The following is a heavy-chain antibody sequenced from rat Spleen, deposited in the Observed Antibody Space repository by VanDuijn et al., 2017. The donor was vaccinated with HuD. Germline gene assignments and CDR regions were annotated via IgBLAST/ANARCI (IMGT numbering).Heavy chain of an antibody. Sequence: EVQLVESGGGLVQPGRSMKLSCAASGFTFSHYDMAWVRQAPKTGLEWVAFINYDVSITFYRDSVKVRFTISRDNAKSTLYLQMDSLRSEDTATYYCVRQETSGYSNWFTYWGQGTLVTVSS. J-gene: IGHJ3*01. V-gene: IGHV5-7*01. CDR3: VRQETSGYSNWFTY. CDR1: GFTFSHYD. CDR2: INYDVSIT. D-gene: IGHD4-3*01.